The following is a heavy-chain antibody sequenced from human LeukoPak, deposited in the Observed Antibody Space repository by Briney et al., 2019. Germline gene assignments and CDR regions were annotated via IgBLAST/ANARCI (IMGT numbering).Heavy chain of an antibody. V-gene: IGHV3-7*01. D-gene: IGHD1-14*01. J-gene: IGHJ4*02. CDR3: ARGLKPGYYFDY. Sequence: GGSLRLSCAASGFTFSSYWMSWVRQAPGKGLEWVANIKQDGSEKYYADSVKGRFTISRDNSKNTLYLQMNSLRAEDTAVYYCARGLKPGYYFDYWGQGTLVTVSS. CDR1: GFTFSSYW. CDR2: IKQDGSEK.